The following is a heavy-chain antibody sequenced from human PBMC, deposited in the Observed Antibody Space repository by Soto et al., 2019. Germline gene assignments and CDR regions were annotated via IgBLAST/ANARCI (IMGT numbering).Heavy chain of an antibody. Sequence: EVQLVESGGGLVQPGRSLRLSCAASGFTFDDYAMHWVRQAPGKGLEWVSGISWNSGSIGYADSVKGRFTISRDNAKHSLYLQMNSLRAEDTALYYCAKGTYSSGWSGGCFDPWGQGTLVTVSS. V-gene: IGHV3-9*01. CDR2: ISWNSGSI. CDR1: GFTFDDYA. J-gene: IGHJ5*02. CDR3: AKGTYSSGWSGGCFDP. D-gene: IGHD6-19*01.